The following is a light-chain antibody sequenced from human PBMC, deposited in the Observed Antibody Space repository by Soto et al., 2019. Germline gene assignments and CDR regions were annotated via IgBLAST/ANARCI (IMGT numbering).Light chain of an antibody. J-gene: IGLJ3*02. CDR1: SSNTGAGYD. CDR3: QSYDSSLRDWV. CDR2: TNN. Sequence: QSALTQPPSVSGAPGQRVTIPCSGSSSNTGAGYDVHWYQQLPGTAPKLLIYTNNNRPSGVPDRFSGSKSVTSASLTITGLQADDEADYYCQSYDSSLRDWVFGGGTKLTVL. V-gene: IGLV1-40*01.